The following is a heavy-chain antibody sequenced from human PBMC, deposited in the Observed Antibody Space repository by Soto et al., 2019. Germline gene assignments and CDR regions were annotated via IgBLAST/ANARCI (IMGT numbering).Heavy chain of an antibody. D-gene: IGHD3-10*01. Sequence: VSLRLSCAASGFTFSSYSMNWVRQAPGKGLEWVSSISSSSSYIYYADSVKGRFTISRDNAKNSLYLQMNSLRAEDTAVYYCARGLRVTMVRGVIITPPFDYWGQGTLVTVSS. CDR1: GFTFSSYS. V-gene: IGHV3-21*01. CDR3: ARGLRVTMVRGVIITPPFDY. J-gene: IGHJ4*02. CDR2: ISSSSSYI.